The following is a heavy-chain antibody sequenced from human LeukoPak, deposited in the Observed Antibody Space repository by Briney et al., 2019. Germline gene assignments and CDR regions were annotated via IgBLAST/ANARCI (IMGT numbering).Heavy chain of an antibody. D-gene: IGHD1-1*01. CDR1: GFTFGDYA. J-gene: IGHJ4*02. CDR3: TRDRGAYNLYDY. CDR2: IRSKAYGETA. V-gene: IGHV3-49*03. Sequence: GGSLRLSCTASGFTFGDYAMSWIRQAPGKGLEWLGFIRSKAYGETADYAASVKGRFTISRDDSKAIAYLQMNSLKTEDAAVYHCTRDRGAYNLYDYWGQGTLVTVSS.